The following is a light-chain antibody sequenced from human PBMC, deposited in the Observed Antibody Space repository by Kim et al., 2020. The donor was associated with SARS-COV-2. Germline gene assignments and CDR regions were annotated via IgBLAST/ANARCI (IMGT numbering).Light chain of an antibody. Sequence: PGGTATITCGGNNIGGKSVQWYQQKPGQAPLLVIYYDSGRPSGIPERFSGSNSGNTATLTINRVEAGDEADYYCQVWDSGSDHYVFGTGTKVTVL. CDR1: NIGGKS. J-gene: IGLJ1*01. CDR3: QVWDSGSDHYV. CDR2: YDS. V-gene: IGLV3-21*04.